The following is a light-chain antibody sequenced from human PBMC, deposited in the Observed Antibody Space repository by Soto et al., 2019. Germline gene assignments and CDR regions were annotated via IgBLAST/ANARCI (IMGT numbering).Light chain of an antibody. J-gene: IGKJ4*01. Sequence: EIVMTQSPATLSVSPGEGATLSCRASHSVISNLAWYQQKPGQSPRLLIFGASTRATGTPARFSGSGPETEFTLTISSLQSEDFAVYYCQQYSDWPLTFGGGTKVEIK. CDR1: HSVISN. CDR2: GAS. CDR3: QQYSDWPLT. V-gene: IGKV3D-15*01.